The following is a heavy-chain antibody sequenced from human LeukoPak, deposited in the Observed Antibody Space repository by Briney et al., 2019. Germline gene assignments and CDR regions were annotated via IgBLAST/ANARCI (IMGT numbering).Heavy chain of an antibody. CDR3: ARSPRIAAALI. Sequence: RGSLRLSCAASGFTVSSNYMSWVRQAPGKGLEWVSVIYSGASTYYADSVKGRFTISRDNSKNPLYLQMNSLRAKDTAVYYCARSPRIAAALIWGQGTLVTVSS. CDR1: GFTVSSNY. CDR2: IYSGAST. J-gene: IGHJ4*02. V-gene: IGHV3-66*01. D-gene: IGHD6-13*01.